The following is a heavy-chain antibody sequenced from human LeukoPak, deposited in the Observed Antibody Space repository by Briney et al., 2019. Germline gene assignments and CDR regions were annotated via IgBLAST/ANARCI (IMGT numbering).Heavy chain of an antibody. J-gene: IGHJ3*02. CDR1: GGSIRSYY. V-gene: IGHV4-59*01. D-gene: IGHD3-22*01. CDR3: ARDKKDYYDSSGYYYFAFDI. CDR2: IYYSGST. Sequence: HSETLSLTCTVSGGSIRSYYWSWIRQPPGEGLEWIGYIYYSGSTNYNPSLKSRVTISVDTPKNQFSLKLSSVTAADTAVYYCARDKKDYYDSSGYYYFAFDIWGERSIVNVSS.